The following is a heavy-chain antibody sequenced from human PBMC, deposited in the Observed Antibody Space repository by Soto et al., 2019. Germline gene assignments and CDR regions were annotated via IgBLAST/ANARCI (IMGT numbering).Heavy chain of an antibody. V-gene: IGHV1-3*01. D-gene: IGHD3-16*01. CDR3: GRGGGGEGEASFDT. J-gene: IGHJ4*02. CDR1: GYTFTSYT. Sequence: QVQLEQSGAEVKKPGASVKVSCQTSGYTFTSYTLHWVRQAPGQGLEWLGWINAGNGREKYSQRFQDRVSFSTKGPTSPAFMEIRDLRSEETAVYFWGRGGGGEGEASFDTWGQGTLVIVSS. CDR2: INAGNGRE.